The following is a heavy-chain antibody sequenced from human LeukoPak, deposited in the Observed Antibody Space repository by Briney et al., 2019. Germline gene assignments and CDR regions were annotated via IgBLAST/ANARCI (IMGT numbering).Heavy chain of an antibody. CDR1: GGSISSGSYY. CDR2: IYTSGST. V-gene: IGHV4-61*02. Sequence: SETLSLTCTVSGGSISSGSYYWSWPRQPAGKGLEWLGRIYTSGSTNYNPSLKSRVTISVDTSKNQFSLKLSSVTAADTAVYYCARVGHVLGAFDIWGQGTMVTVSS. D-gene: IGHD6-6*01. J-gene: IGHJ3*02. CDR3: ARVGHVLGAFDI.